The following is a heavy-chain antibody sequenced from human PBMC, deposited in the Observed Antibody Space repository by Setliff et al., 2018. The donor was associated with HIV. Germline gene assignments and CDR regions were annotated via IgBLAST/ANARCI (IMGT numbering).Heavy chain of an antibody. J-gene: IGHJ3*01. D-gene: IGHD1-26*01. Sequence: PSETLSLTCTVSGDPINSHYWSWIRQPPGEGLVWIGHISYNEYTNYNPSLKSRVTISLDTSKKHFSLDLYSVTAADTAVYYCARDHNSGTLHAFDLWGHGTKVTVSS. CDR3: ARDHNSGTLHAFDL. V-gene: IGHV4-59*11. CDR1: GDPINSHY. CDR2: ISYNEYT.